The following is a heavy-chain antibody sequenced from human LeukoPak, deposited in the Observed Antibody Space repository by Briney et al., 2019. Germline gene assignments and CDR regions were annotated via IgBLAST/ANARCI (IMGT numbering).Heavy chain of an antibody. CDR3: ARGGYYYDSSGYYVDY. CDR1: GYTFTSYG. CDR2: ISAYNGNT. D-gene: IGHD3-22*01. J-gene: IGHJ4*02. Sequence: ASVKVSCKASGYTFTSYGISWVRQAPGQGLEWMGWISAYNGNTNYAQRLQGRVTMTTDTSTSTAYMEQRSLRSDDTAVYYCARGGYYYDSSGYYVDYWGQGTLVTVSS. V-gene: IGHV1-18*01.